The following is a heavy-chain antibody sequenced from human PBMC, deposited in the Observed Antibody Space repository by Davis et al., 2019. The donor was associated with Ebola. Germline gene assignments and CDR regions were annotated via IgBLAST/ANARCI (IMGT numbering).Heavy chain of an antibody. J-gene: IGHJ4*02. CDR2: IDPSDSYT. CDR3: ARLIRNDYSNRDY. D-gene: IGHD4-11*01. Sequence: KVSCKGSGYSFTSYWISWVRQMPGKGLEWMGRIDPSDSYTNYSPSFQGHVTISADKSISTAYLQWSSLKASDTAMYYCARLIRNDYSNRDYWGQGTLVTVSS. V-gene: IGHV5-10-1*01. CDR1: GYSFTSYW.